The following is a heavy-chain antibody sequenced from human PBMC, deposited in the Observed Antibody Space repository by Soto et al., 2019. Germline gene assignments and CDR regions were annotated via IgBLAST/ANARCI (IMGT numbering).Heavy chain of an antibody. CDR2: IYPCDSDT. CDR3: AKPHPTCQDPLAM. J-gene: IGHJ3*01. V-gene: IGHV5-51*01. D-gene: IGHD2-15*01. Sequence: GESLKISCKASGYSFTSFWIGWVRQMPGKDLDWMGIIYPCDSDTRYSPSFQGQVTISVDKSISTAYLQWSRLKASDSAMYYWAKPHPTCQDPLAMWGPGTIVTFSS. CDR1: GYSFTSFW.